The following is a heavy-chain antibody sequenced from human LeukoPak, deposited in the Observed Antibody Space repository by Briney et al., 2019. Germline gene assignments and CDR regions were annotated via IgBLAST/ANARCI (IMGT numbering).Heavy chain of an antibody. J-gene: IGHJ3*02. CDR2: IYYSGST. V-gene: IGHV4-59*08. Sequence: SGPLSLPCSGLGGSIRSYYWGWIRQRPGKGLEWIEYIYYSGSTHYTPSLKSRVTISIDTSKNQFSLKLSSVTAEDTAVYYCARLPGPRGAFDIWGQGTLVTVSS. CDR1: GGSIRSYY. D-gene: IGHD2-8*02. CDR3: ARLPGPRGAFDI.